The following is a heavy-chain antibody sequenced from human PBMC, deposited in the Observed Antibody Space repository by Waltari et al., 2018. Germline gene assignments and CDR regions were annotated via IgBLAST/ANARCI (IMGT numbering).Heavy chain of an antibody. CDR1: GFTFDDYA. J-gene: IGHJ6*02. Sequence: EVQLVESGGGLVQPGRSLRLSCAASGFTFDDYAMHWVRQAPGKGLEWVSGISWNSGSIGYADSVKGRFTISRDNAKNSLYLQMNSLRAEDMALYYCAKDIRPFVTGGMDVWGQGTTVTVSS. D-gene: IGHD1-20*01. CDR2: ISWNSGSI. V-gene: IGHV3-9*03. CDR3: AKDIRPFVTGGMDV.